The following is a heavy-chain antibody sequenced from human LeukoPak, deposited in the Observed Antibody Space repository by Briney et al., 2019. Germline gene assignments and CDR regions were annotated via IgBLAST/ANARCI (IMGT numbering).Heavy chain of an antibody. CDR3: ARDHGGVVVAATDS. CDR2: INTNTGNP. J-gene: IGHJ4*02. D-gene: IGHD2-15*01. CDR1: GYTFTRYA. Sequence: GASVKVSCKASGYTFTRYAMNWVRQAPGQGLEWMGWINTNTGNPTYAQGFTGRFVFSLDTSVSTAYLQISSLKAEDTAVYYCARDHGGVVVAATDSWGQGTLVTVSS. V-gene: IGHV7-4-1*02.